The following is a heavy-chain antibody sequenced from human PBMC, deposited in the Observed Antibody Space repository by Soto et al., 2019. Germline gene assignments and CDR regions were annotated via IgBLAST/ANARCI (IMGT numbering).Heavy chain of an antibody. V-gene: IGHV5-51*01. J-gene: IGHJ6*02. CDR2: IYPGDSDT. Sequence: GESLKISCKGSGYSFTSYWIGWVRQMPGKGLEWMGIIYPGDSDTRYSPSFQGQVTISADKSISTAYLQWSSLKASDTAMYYCARLGDCSSTSCYLYYGMDVWGQGTTVTSP. CDR1: GYSFTSYW. D-gene: IGHD2-2*01. CDR3: ARLGDCSSTSCYLYYGMDV.